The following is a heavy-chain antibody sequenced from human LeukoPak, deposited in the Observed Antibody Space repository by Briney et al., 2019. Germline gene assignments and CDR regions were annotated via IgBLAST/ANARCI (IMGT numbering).Heavy chain of an antibody. Sequence: SETLSLTCTVSGYSISSGYYWGWIRQPPGKGLEWIGSIYHSGNTYYNPSLKSRVTISVDTSKNQFSLKLSSVTAADTAAYYCARHSSGYLSSSFQHWGQGTLVTVSS. V-gene: IGHV4-38-2*02. CDR1: GYSISSGYY. CDR2: IYHSGNT. D-gene: IGHD3-22*01. J-gene: IGHJ1*01. CDR3: ARHSSGYLSSSFQH.